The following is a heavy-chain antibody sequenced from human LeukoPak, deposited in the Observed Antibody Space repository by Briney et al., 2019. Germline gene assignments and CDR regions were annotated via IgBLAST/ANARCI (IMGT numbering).Heavy chain of an antibody. CDR1: GFTFSSYW. CDR3: ARMYSSGYYGDYFDY. V-gene: IGHV3-48*04. CDR2: ISADAATV. D-gene: IGHD5-12*01. J-gene: IGHJ4*02. Sequence: GGSLRLSCAASGFTFSSYWMSWVRQAPGKGLEWISYISADAATVKYADSVEGRFTVSRDNTQNSIYLEMSSLRVDDTAVYYCARMYSSGYYGDYFDYWGQGNLVSVSS.